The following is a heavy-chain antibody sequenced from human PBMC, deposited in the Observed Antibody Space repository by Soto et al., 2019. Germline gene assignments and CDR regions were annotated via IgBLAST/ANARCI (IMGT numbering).Heavy chain of an antibody. V-gene: IGHV3-23*01. J-gene: IGHJ4*02. Sequence: EVQLLESGGGLVQPGGSLRLACAASGFTFSSYAMSWVRQSPGKGLEWVSAISGSGGSTYYADSVKGRFTISRDNSKNTLELQMISLRAEDTAVYDCAKDDGDYVSYYFDYWCQGTLVTVS. CDR2: ISGSGGST. CDR3: AKDDGDYVSYYFDY. CDR1: GFTFSSYA. D-gene: IGHD4-17*01.